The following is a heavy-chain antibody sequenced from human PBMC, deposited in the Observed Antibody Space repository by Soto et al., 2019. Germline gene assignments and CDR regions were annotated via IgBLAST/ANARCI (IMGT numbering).Heavy chain of an antibody. CDR3: ARNSDYGMGV. V-gene: IGHV3-30*04. CDR1: EFTFSSYA. D-gene: IGHD2-21*01. J-gene: IGHJ6*02. CDR2: IAYDGSNQ. Sequence: QVQLVESGGGVVQPGRSLRLSCAASEFTFSSYAMHWVRQAPGKGLEWVAVIAYDGSNQYSADSVEGRFTISRDNSKNTLYLQMNSLRAEDTAVYYCARNSDYGMGVWCQWTTVTVSS.